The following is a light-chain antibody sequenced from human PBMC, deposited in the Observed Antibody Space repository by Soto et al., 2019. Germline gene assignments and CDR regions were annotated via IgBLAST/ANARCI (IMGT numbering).Light chain of an antibody. Sequence: QCVLTKPASLSGSPGQSITISCTGTISDVGGYNYVSWYQQHPGKAPKLMIYEVSNRPSGVSNRFSGSKSGNTASLTISGLQAEDEADYYCSSYTSSSTTFVFGTGTKVTVL. CDR3: SSYTSSSTTFV. J-gene: IGLJ1*01. CDR2: EVS. CDR1: ISDVGGYNY. V-gene: IGLV2-14*01.